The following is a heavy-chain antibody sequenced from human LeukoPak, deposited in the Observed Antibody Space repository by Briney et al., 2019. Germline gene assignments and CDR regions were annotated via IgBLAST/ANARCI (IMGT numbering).Heavy chain of an antibody. Sequence: GGTPRLSRSVSGFTFSSFAMHWGPQAPGKGLEYVSAISSNGGSTYYADSLKGRFTISRDNSKNTLYLQMSSLRAEDADVYYCVKAARSLWFGELSYWGQGTLVTVSS. CDR3: VKAARSLWFGELSY. CDR1: GFTFSSFA. V-gene: IGHV3-64D*06. J-gene: IGHJ4*02. D-gene: IGHD3-10*01. CDR2: ISSNGGST.